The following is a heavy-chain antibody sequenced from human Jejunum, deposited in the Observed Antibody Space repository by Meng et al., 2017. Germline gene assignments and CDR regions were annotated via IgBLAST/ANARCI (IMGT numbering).Heavy chain of an antibody. V-gene: IGHV7-4-1*02. CDR3: ARDVTYGFLE. CDR2: INTNTGNP. CDR1: GYTFTSQA. D-gene: IGHD3-3*01. Sequence: QVQLVQSLYELNKTVASVKVSCKASGYTFTSQAMNWVRQAPGQGLEWMGWINTNTGNPRYAQGFTGRFVFSLDTSVSTAYLQITSLKAEDTAVYYCARDVTYGFLEWGQGTLVTVSS. J-gene: IGHJ4*02.